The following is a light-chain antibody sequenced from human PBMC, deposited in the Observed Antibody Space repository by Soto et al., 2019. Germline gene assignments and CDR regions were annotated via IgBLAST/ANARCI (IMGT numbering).Light chain of an antibody. Sequence: EIVLTLSPATLSLSPGERATLSCRASQSVSSCLAWYQQKPGQSPRLLIYAASNRATGIPGRISGSGSGTDFTLTISSLEPEDFAVYYCQQYGSSGTFGQGTKVDIK. CDR3: QQYGSSGT. V-gene: IGKV3-11*01. CDR1: QSVSSC. CDR2: AAS. J-gene: IGKJ1*01.